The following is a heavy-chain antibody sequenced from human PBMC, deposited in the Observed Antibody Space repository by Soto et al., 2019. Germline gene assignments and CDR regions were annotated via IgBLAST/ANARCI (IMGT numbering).Heavy chain of an antibody. CDR1: GFTFSDYY. V-gene: IGHV3-11*06. CDR2: ISGSNIYT. Sequence: PGGSLRLSCAASGFTFSDYYMSWIRQAPGKGLEWISYISGSNIYTNYADSVKGRFTISRDNANNSLYLQMDSLRVEDTAVYYCARDGGEVIPAAIGGGYGMDVWGQGTTVTV. CDR3: ARDGGEVIPAAIGGGYGMDV. D-gene: IGHD2-2*01. J-gene: IGHJ6*02.